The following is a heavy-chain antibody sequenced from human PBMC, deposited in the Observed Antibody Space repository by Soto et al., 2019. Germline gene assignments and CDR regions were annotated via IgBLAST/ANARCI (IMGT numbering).Heavy chain of an antibody. Sequence: SETLSLTCAVYGGSFSGYYWSWIRQPPGKGLEWIGEINHSGSTNYNPSLKSRVTISVDTSKNQLSLKLSSVTAADTAVYYCARQEGATGFDYWGQGTLVTVSS. CDR3: ARQEGATGFDY. J-gene: IGHJ4*02. CDR2: INHSGST. V-gene: IGHV4-34*01. CDR1: GGSFSGYY. D-gene: IGHD1-26*01.